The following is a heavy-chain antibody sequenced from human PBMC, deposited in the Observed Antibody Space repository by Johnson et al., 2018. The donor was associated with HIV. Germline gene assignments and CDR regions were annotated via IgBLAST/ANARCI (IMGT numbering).Heavy chain of an antibody. J-gene: IGHJ3*02. CDR1: GFSFSSYT. V-gene: IGHV3-30*14. D-gene: IGHD3-16*01. CDR3: GREGSLEGLRLGELFSDAFDI. Sequence: VQVVESGGGVVQPGRSLRLSCAASGFSFSSYTMHWVRQAPGKGLEWVAIISYDESDQSYHGTNKYHADSVKGRFTISSDNSKNTLYLQMNSLRAKDTAVYYCGREGSLEGLRLGELFSDAFDIWGQGTMVTVSS. CDR2: ISYDESDQSYHGTNK.